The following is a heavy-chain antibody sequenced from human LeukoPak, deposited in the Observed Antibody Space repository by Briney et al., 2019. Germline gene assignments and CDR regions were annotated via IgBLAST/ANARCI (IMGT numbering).Heavy chain of an antibody. CDR3: AREPPAPSHKVFDY. Sequence: GSVRVSCTASGFTFTSYYMHWVRQAPGQGLEWVGVMNCSVGSRYYADTVKGRVTMARDNSTSTVYMEMNSLRSEDTAVYYCAREPPAPSHKVFDYGGQGSLVTAPS. CDR2: MNCSVGSR. J-gene: IGHJ4*02. CDR1: GFTFTSYY. V-gene: IGHV1-46*04.